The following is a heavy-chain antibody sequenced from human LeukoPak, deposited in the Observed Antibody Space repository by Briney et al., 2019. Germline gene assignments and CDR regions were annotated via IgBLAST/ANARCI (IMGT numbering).Heavy chain of an antibody. V-gene: IGHV3-23*01. D-gene: IGHD1-26*01. CDR1: GFTFSSYA. CDR2: ISGSGGST. Sequence: GGSLRLSCAASGFTFSSYAMSWVRQAPGKGLEWVSVISGSGGSTYSADSVKGRFTISRDNSKDTLYLRMNSLRAEDTAVYYCAKVGATSRWFDPWGQGTLVTVSS. J-gene: IGHJ5*02. CDR3: AKVGATSRWFDP.